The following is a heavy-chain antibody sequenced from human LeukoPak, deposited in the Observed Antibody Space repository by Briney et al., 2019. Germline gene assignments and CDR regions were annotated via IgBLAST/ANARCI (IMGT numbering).Heavy chain of an antibody. Sequence: GGSLRLSCAASGFTFSSYSMNWVRQAPGKGLEWVSYISSSSSTIYYADSVKGRFTISRDNAKNSLYLQMNSLRAEDTAVYYCARVKRCSSTSCYHPEGYYYYMDVWGKGTTVTVS. CDR2: ISSSSSTI. CDR1: GFTFSSYS. CDR3: ARVKRCSSTSCYHPEGYYYYMDV. D-gene: IGHD2-2*01. J-gene: IGHJ6*03. V-gene: IGHV3-48*01.